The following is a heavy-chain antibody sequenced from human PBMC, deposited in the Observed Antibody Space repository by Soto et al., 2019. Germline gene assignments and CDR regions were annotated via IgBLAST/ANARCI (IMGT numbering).Heavy chain of an antibody. V-gene: IGHV3-53*01. D-gene: IGHD3-16*01. CDR1: GFTVSSNY. CDR2: IYSGGSR. Sequence: EVQLVESGGGLIQPGGSLRLSCVVSGFTVSSNYMSWVRQAPGKGLEWVSVIYSGGSRYYGDSAKGRFTISRGNSKNMRYIQVKSQRVQDTAVYYCARGNMILDYLGQGTLVTVSS. J-gene: IGHJ4*02. CDR3: ARGNMILDY.